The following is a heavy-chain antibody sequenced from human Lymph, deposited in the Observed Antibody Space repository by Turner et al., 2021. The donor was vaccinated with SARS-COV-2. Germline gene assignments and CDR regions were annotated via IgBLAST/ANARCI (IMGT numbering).Heavy chain of an antibody. Sequence: QVQLVESGGGVVQPGRSRRLSCAASGFTFSSYAMHWVRQAPGKGLEWVALISYDGSNKYYADSVKGRFTISRDNSKNTLYLQMNSLRAEDTAVYHCAREMGAGSDYWGQGTLVTVSS. CDR3: AREMGAGSDY. V-gene: IGHV3-30*04. J-gene: IGHJ4*02. CDR1: GFTFSSYA. D-gene: IGHD3-10*01. CDR2: ISYDGSNK.